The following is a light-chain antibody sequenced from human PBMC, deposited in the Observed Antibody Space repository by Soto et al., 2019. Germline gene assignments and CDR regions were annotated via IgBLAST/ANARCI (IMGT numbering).Light chain of an antibody. J-gene: IGLJ3*02. CDR2: EVS. CDR3: SSNAGSNDLRV. CDR1: SSDLGGYNY. Sequence: QPVLTQPPSASGSPGQSVTISCTGTSSDLGGYNYVSWYQQHPGKAPKLMIYEVSKRPSGVPDRFSGSKSGNTASLTVSGLQTEDEADYYCSSNAGSNDLRVFGGGTKLTVL. V-gene: IGLV2-8*01.